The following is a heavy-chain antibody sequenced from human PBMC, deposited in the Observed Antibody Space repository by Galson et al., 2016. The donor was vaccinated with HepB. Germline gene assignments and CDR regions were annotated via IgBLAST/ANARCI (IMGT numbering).Heavy chain of an antibody. D-gene: IGHD6-19*01. CDR1: GFTFVDYG. J-gene: IGHJ6*02. Sequence: SLRLSCAASGFTFVDYGTTWVRQAPGKELEWVSSINWNGGRTAYADSVKGRFTISRDNAKNSLYLQMNSLRAEDTALYHCARGFSVAVTGRDRYYGMDVWGQGTTVTVS. CDR3: ARGFSVAVTGRDRYYGMDV. V-gene: IGHV3-20*01. CDR2: INWNGGRT.